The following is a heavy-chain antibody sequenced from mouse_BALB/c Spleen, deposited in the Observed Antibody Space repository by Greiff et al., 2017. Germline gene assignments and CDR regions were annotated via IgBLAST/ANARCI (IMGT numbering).Heavy chain of an antibody. CDR2: ILPGSGST. CDR1: GYTFSSYW. V-gene: IGHV1-9*01. Sequence: VQGVESGAELMKPGASVKISCKATGYTFSSYWIEWVKQRPGHGLEWIGEILPGSGSTNYNEKFKGKATFTADTSSNTAYMQLSSLTSEDSAVYYCARGPSSTMIAWFAYWGQGTLVTVSA. CDR3: ARGPSSTMIAWFAY. D-gene: IGHD2-4*01. J-gene: IGHJ3*01.